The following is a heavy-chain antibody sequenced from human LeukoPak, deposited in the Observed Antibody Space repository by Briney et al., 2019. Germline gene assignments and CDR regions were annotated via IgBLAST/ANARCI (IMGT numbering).Heavy chain of an antibody. CDR3: AREEGSMDYGDYGY. CDR2: INPNSGGT. J-gene: IGHJ4*02. Sequence: ASVKVSYKASGYTFTGYYMHWVRQAAGQGLEWMGWINPNSGGTNYAQKFQGRVTMTRDTSISTAYVELSRLRSDDTAVYYCAREEGSMDYGDYGYWGQGTLVTVSS. CDR1: GYTFTGYY. V-gene: IGHV1-2*02. D-gene: IGHD4-17*01.